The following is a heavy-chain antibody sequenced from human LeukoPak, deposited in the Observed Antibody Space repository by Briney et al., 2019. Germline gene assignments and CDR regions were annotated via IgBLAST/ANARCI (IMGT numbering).Heavy chain of an antibody. CDR3: ARHGYYYYYYMDV. V-gene: IGHV4-39*01. Sequence: SETLSLTCSASGGSISSTNYYWGWIRQPPGKGLEWVGSFFFPGNTFYNPSLKSRVTISVDTSKNQFSLKLSSVTAADTAVYYCARHGYYYYYYMDVWGKGTTVTISS. CDR1: GGSISSTNYY. CDR2: FFFPGNT. J-gene: IGHJ6*03.